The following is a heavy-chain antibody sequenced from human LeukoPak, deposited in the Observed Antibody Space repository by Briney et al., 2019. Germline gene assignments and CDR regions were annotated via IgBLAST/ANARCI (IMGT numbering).Heavy chain of an antibody. Sequence: PGRSLRLSCAASGFTFSNYGMHWVRQAPGKGLEWVAIIWYDGTKNYYADSVKGRFTISRDNFNNTLYLQMNSLRAEDTALYYCARAPYTTGRSFYFDSWGQGTLVTVSS. D-gene: IGHD2-2*02. CDR1: GFTFSNYG. V-gene: IGHV3-33*01. CDR3: ARAPYTTGRSFYFDS. CDR2: IWYDGTKN. J-gene: IGHJ4*02.